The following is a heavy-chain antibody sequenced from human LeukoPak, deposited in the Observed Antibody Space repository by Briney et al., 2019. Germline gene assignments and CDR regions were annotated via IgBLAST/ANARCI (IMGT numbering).Heavy chain of an antibody. CDR1: GYTFRTYG. CDR3: ARGVGATFDAFDI. Sequence: ASVKVTCKGSGYTFRTYGISWVRQAPGQGLEWMGWISVHNGNTNYAQKVQGRVTMTTDTSTSTAYMELRSLRSDDTAVYHCARGVGATFDAFDIWGQGTMITVSS. V-gene: IGHV1-18*01. J-gene: IGHJ3*02. D-gene: IGHD1-26*01. CDR2: ISVHNGNT.